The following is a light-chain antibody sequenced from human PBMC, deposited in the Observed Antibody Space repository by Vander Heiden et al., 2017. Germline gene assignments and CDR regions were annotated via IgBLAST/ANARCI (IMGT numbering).Light chain of an antibody. CDR3: QQSYSTPPIT. CDR1: QSISSY. CDR2: AAS. V-gene: IGKV1-39*01. Sequence: DIQMTQSPYSLSASIGGRATITCRASQSISSYLNWYQQKPGKAPKLLIYAASSLQSGVPSRFSGSGSGTDFTLTISSLQPEDFATYYCQQSYSTPPITFGQGTRLEIK. J-gene: IGKJ5*01.